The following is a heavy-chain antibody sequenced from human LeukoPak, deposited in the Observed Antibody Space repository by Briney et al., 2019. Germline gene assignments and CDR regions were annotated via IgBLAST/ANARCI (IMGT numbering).Heavy chain of an antibody. V-gene: IGHV1-69*13. Sequence: VASVKVSCKASGYTFTSYGISWVRQAPGQGLEWMGGIIPIFGTANYAQKFQGRVTITADESTSTAYMELSSLRSEDTAVYYCARGATSDYDFWSGYSYVNRNDYYYYYGMDVWGQGTTVTVSS. CDR2: IIPIFGTA. J-gene: IGHJ6*02. CDR1: GYTFTSYG. D-gene: IGHD3-3*01. CDR3: ARGATSDYDFWSGYSYVNRNDYYYYYGMDV.